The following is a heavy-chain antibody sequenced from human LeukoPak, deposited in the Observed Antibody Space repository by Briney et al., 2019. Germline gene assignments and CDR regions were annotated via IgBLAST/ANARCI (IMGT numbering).Heavy chain of an antibody. J-gene: IGHJ4*02. V-gene: IGHV3-33*01. CDR3: AREPAEYGSVGDY. Sequence: RSLRLSCAASGFTFSSYGMHWVRQAPGKGLEWVAVIWYDGSNKYYADSVKGRFTISRDNSKNTLYLQMNSLRAEDTAVYYCAREPAEYGSVGDYWGQGTLVTVSS. D-gene: IGHD3-10*01. CDR2: IWYDGSNK. CDR1: GFTFSSYG.